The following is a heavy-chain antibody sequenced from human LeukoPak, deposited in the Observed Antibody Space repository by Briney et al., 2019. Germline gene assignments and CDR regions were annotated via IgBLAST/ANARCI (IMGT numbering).Heavy chain of an antibody. Sequence: SETLSLTCTVSGGSVFSGSHYWSWIRQPPGKGLEWIGYISHTGSTNYNPSLKSRVTMLIDTSKNQFSLKLNSVTAADTAVYYCARGTGVTHYYYYGMDVWGQGTTVTVSS. V-gene: IGHV4-61*01. CDR1: GGSVFSGSHY. D-gene: IGHD2-21*02. CDR2: ISHTGST. J-gene: IGHJ6*02. CDR3: ARGTGVTHYYYYGMDV.